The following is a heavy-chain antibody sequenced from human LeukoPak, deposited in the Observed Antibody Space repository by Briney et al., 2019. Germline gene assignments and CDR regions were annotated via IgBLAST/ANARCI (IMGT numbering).Heavy chain of an antibody. CDR3: AKVAFNSSSGHRYFDH. D-gene: IGHD6-6*01. J-gene: IGHJ4*02. CDR2: IGGSGAAT. Sequence: GGSLRLSCAASGFTFSSYVMNWVRQAPGKGLEWVSIIGGSGAATHHADSVKGRFTISRENSKNTLHLQMNSLSAEDTAIYYCAKVAFNSSSGHRYFDHWGQGTLVTVSS. V-gene: IGHV3-23*01. CDR1: GFTFSSYV.